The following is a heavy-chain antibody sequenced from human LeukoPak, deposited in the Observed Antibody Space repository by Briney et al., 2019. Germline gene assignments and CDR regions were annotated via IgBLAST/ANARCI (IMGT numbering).Heavy chain of an antibody. CDR2: ISGDGGST. J-gene: IGHJ4*02. CDR1: GFTFDDYA. V-gene: IGHV3-43*02. Sequence: AGGSLRLSCAASGFTFDDYAMHWVRQAPGKGLEWVSLISGDGGSTYYADSVKGRFTISRDNSKNSLYLQMNSLRTEDTALYYCANLSSNGNDDWGQGTLVTVSS. CDR3: ANLSSNGNDD. D-gene: IGHD6-6*01.